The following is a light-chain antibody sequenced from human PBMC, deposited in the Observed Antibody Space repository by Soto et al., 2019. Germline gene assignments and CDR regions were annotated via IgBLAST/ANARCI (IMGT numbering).Light chain of an antibody. J-gene: IGKJ2*01. CDR3: LQSYRTPHT. V-gene: IGKV1-39*01. Sequence: DIQMTQSPSSLSASVGDRVTITCRASQGVSGYLLWYQQRQGRAPKLLIYAASNLLSGVPSRFSGSGSGANFTLTITSLQPEGFATYYCLQSYRTPHTFGQGTKLETK. CDR2: AAS. CDR1: QGVSGY.